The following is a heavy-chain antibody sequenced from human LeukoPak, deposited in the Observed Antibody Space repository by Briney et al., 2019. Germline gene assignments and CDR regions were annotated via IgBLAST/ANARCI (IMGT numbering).Heavy chain of an antibody. D-gene: IGHD6-13*01. CDR2: ISWNSGSI. V-gene: IGHV3-9*01. CDR3: AKDASPFIAAAVTGGFDY. CDR1: GFTFDDYA. J-gene: IGHJ4*02. Sequence: PGRPLRLSCAASGFTFDDYAMHWVRQAPGKGLEWVSGISWNSGSIGYADSVKGRFTISRDNAKNSLYLQMNSLRAEDTALYYCAKDASPFIAAAVTGGFDYWGQGTLVTVSS.